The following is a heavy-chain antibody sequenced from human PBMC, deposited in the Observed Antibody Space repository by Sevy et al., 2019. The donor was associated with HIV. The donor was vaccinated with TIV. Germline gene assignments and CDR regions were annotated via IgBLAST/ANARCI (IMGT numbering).Heavy chain of an antibody. CDR3: AKESGSYYDFWSGHDAFDI. J-gene: IGHJ3*02. CDR1: GFNFSSYG. V-gene: IGHV3-30*18. D-gene: IGHD3-3*01. CDR2: ISYDGSSK. Sequence: GVSLKISCAASGFNFSSYGMHWVRQAPGKGLEWVAVISYDGSSKYYAESVKGRFTISRDNSKNTLYLQISSLRAEDTAVYYCAKESGSYYDFWSGHDAFDIWGQGTMVTVSS.